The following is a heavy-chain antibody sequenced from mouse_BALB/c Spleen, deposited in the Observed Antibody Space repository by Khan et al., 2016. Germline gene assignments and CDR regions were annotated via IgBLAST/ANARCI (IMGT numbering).Heavy chain of an antibody. D-gene: IGHD2-4*01. CDR3: ARGIKAWFAY. CDR2: INPSNGRT. Sequence: QVQLQQPGAELVKPGASVKLSCKASGYTFTSYWMHWVKQRPGQGLEWIGEINPSNGRTNYNEKFKSKATLTVDKSSSTAYMQLSSLTSEDSAVYYGARGIKAWFAYWGQGTLVTVSA. CDR1: GYTFTSYW. J-gene: IGHJ3*01. V-gene: IGHV1S81*02.